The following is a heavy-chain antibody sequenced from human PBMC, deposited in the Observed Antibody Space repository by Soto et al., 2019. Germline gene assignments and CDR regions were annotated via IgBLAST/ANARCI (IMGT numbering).Heavy chain of an antibody. J-gene: IGHJ4*02. CDR3: ARDLGRVQVGIAYYYDN. CDR2: IWYDGSKK. Sequence: GGCIKLSCAASRVTVSSYGMHWVRQAPGKGLEWVAVIWYDGSKKYYADSVKGRFTISRDNSNLYLQMNSLRAEDTAVYYCARDLGRVQVGIAYYYDNWGQGTQVTVSS. CDR1: RVTVSSYG. D-gene: IGHD3-16*01. V-gene: IGHV3-33*01.